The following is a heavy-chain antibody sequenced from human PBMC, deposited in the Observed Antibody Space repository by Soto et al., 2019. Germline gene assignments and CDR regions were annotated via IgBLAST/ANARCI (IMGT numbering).Heavy chain of an antibody. Sequence: LLGGSLRLSCRVSGFTFNNSGMHWVRQAPGKGLEWMAVISYDGSDKYYADSVKGRVIISRDNSKNTLNLEMNSLRAEDTAIYYCVKDRVPGAYGNYYGMDVWGQGTTVTVSS. CDR3: VKDRVPGAYGNYYGMDV. CDR1: GFTFNNSG. D-gene: IGHD5-12*01. V-gene: IGHV3-30*18. J-gene: IGHJ6*02. CDR2: ISYDGSDK.